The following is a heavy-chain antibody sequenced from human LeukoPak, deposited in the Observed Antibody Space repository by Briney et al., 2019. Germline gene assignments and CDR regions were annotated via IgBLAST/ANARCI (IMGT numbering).Heavy chain of an antibody. D-gene: IGHD2-15*01. J-gene: IGHJ4*02. V-gene: IGHV3-49*04. Sequence: GWSLRLSCTASGFTFGDYAMSWVRQAPGKGLEWVGFIRSKVYGGTTEYAASVKGRFTISRDDSKSIAYLQMNSLKTEDTAVYYCTRHRFSGGSCYNYWGQGTLVTVSS. CDR1: GFTFGDYA. CDR2: IRSKVYGGTT. CDR3: TRHRFSGGSCYNY.